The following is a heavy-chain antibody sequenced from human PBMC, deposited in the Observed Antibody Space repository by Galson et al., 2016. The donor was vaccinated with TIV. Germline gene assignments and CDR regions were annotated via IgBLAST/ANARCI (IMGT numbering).Heavy chain of an antibody. J-gene: IGHJ2*01. V-gene: IGHV2-70*11. Sequence: PALVKPTQTLTLTCTFSGFSLSDSGMCVTWIRQPPGKALEWLARIDWDDDEYYSTFLQTRLSISKDTAKNQVVLTMTNMDPVDTATYYCVRTPYGDSFGWYFDLWGRGTLVTVSS. CDR2: IDWDDDE. D-gene: IGHD4-17*01. CDR1: GFSLSDSGMC. CDR3: VRTPYGDSFGWYFDL.